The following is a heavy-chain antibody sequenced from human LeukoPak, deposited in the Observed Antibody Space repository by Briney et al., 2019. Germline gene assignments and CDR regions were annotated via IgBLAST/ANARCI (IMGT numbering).Heavy chain of an antibody. Sequence: SETLSLTCAVYGGSFSGYSWSWIRQPPGKGLEWLGEINHSGSTNYNPSLKSRLTISVDTSKNQFSLKLSSVTAADTAVYYCARGAPGYWGQGTLVTVSS. V-gene: IGHV4-34*01. J-gene: IGHJ4*02. CDR3: ARGAPGY. CDR1: GGSFSGYS. CDR2: INHSGST.